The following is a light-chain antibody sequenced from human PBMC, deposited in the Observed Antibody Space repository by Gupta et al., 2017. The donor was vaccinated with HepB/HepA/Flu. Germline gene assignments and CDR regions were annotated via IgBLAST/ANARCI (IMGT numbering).Light chain of an antibody. Sequence: QSVLTQPPSVSGAPGQKVTISCTGSSSNIGAGYDVHWYQQLPGTAPKLLIYGNSNRPSGVPDRFSGSKSGPSASLAIPGLQAEDEAYYYCQSYDSSLSGSVFGGGTKLTVL. J-gene: IGLJ2*01. V-gene: IGLV1-40*01. CDR3: QSYDSSLSGSV. CDR1: SSNIGAGYD. CDR2: GNS.